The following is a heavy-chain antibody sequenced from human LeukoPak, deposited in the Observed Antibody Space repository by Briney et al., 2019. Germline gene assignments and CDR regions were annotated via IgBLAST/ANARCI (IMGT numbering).Heavy chain of an antibody. CDR2: ICYSVST. CDR1: GGSISSYY. J-gene: IGHJ6*03. D-gene: IGHD1-26*01. CDR3: WRSGGSYYCYYYYYMDV. Sequence: SETLSLTCTASGGSISSYYWSWMRQTPGQGLEWLGWICYSVSTKYNPSLKSRVTILIDTSKNPFTLKLSTVTAAATAVKSVWRSGGSYYCYYYYYMDVWGKGTTVTISS. V-gene: IGHV4-59*01.